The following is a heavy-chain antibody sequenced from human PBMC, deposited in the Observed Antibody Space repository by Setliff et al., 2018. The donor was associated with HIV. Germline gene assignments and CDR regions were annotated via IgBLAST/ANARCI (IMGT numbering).Heavy chain of an antibody. D-gene: IGHD1-26*01. CDR1: GASISSSSHH. CDR3: ARIVRWELVATSTFFYYYMDV. V-gene: IGHV4-39*01. J-gene: IGHJ6*03. Sequence: KPSETLSLTCTVSGASISSSSHHWAWIRQPPGKGLEYIGNIYYTGSTHHNPSLESRVATSVDTSKNQFSLKLSSVTAADTAVYYCARIVRWELVATSTFFYYYMDVWGKGTTVTVSS. CDR2: IYYTGST.